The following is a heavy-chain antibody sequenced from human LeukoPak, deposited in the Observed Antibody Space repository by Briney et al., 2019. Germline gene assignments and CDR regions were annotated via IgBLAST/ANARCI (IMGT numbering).Heavy chain of an antibody. Sequence: GGSLRLSCAASRFTFSSYDMHWVRQATGKGLEWVSAIGTAGDPYYPGSVKGRFTISRENAKNSLYLQMNSLRAGDTAVYYCTREGGGSAFDIWGQGTMVTVSS. D-gene: IGHD3-16*01. CDR2: IGTAGDP. J-gene: IGHJ3*02. V-gene: IGHV3-13*05. CDR3: TREGGGSAFDI. CDR1: RFTFSSYD.